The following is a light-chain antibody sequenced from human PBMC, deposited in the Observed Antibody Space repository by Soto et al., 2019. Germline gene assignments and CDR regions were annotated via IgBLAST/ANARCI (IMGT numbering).Light chain of an antibody. CDR2: DVS. CDR3: KQRSNWPLT. V-gene: IGKV3-11*01. CDR1: QSVTSY. Sequence: IVCRRPPGTLSMPGGERATLSFMASQSVTSYLAWYQQKPGQAPRLLIYDVSNRATGIPARFSGSGSGTDFTLTISSLEAEDFAVYYCKQRSNWPLTLGGGTKVDI. J-gene: IGKJ4*01.